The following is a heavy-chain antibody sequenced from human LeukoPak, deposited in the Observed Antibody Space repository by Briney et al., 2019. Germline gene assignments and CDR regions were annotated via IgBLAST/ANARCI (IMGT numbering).Heavy chain of an antibody. CDR2: ISSSGSTI. J-gene: IGHJ3*02. CDR1: GFTFSDYY. Sequence: GGSLRLSCAASGFTFSDYYMSWIRQAPGKGLEWGSYISSSGSTIYYADSVKGRFTISRDNAKNSLYLQMNSLRAEDTGVYYCARNNYYDSSGPWTENPPGAFDIWGPGTMVTVSS. CDR3: ARNNYYDSSGPWTENPPGAFDI. D-gene: IGHD3-22*01. V-gene: IGHV3-11*04.